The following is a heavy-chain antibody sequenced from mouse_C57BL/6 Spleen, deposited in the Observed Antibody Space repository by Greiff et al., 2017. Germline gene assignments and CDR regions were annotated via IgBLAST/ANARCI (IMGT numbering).Heavy chain of an antibody. J-gene: IGHJ4*01. CDR1: GYAFSSYW. CDR2: IYPGDGDT. V-gene: IGHV1-80*01. Sequence: QVQLHQSGAELVKPGASVKISCKASGYAFSSYWMNWVKQRPGKGLEWIGQIYPGDGDTNYNGKFKGKATLTADKSSSTAYMQLSSLTSEDSAVYFCARSGLRQAMDYWGQGTSVTVSS. CDR3: ARSGLRQAMDY. D-gene: IGHD2-2*01.